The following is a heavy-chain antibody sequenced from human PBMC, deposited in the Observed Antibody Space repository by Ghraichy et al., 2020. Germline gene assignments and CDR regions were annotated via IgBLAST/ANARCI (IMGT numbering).Heavy chain of an antibody. CDR2: IYYSGGT. J-gene: IGHJ5*02. V-gene: IGHV4-39*01. CDR3: ARTYYYGSGSSNWFDP. CDR1: GGSISSTSYY. D-gene: IGHD3-10*01. Sequence: SETLSLTCTVSGGSISSTSYYWGWIRQPPGKGLEWIGSIYYSGGTNYNPSLKSRVTISVDTSKNQFSLKLASVTAADTAIYYCARTYYYGSGSSNWFDPWGQGTLVSVSS.